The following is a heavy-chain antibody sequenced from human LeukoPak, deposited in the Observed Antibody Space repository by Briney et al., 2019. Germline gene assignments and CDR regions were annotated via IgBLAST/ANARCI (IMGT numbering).Heavy chain of an antibody. CDR2: ISYDGSNK. CDR3: ARGDSGSYYFDY. CDR1: GFTFSGYG. D-gene: IGHD1-26*01. J-gene: IGHJ4*02. Sequence: GGSLRLSCAASGFTFSGYGMHWVRQAPGKGLEWVAVISYDGSNKYYADSVKGRFTISRDNAKNSLYLQMNSLRAEDTAVYYCARGDSGSYYFDYWGQGTLVTVSS. V-gene: IGHV3-30*03.